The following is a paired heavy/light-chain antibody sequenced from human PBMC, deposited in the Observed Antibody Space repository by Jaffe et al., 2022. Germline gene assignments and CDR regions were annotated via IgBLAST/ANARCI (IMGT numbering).Heavy chain of an antibody. CDR3: ASTPEYYYGSGRTSYYFDY. V-gene: IGHV4-38-2*02. Sequence: QVQLQESGPGLVKPSETLSLTCTVSSYSISSGYYWGWLRQPPGMGLEWIGSIYHSGSTYYNPSLKSRVTISGDTSKNQFSLKLSSVTAADTAVYYCASTPEYYYGSGRTSYYFDYWGQGTLVTVSS. CDR2: IYHSGST. D-gene: IGHD3-10*01. CDR1: SYSISSGYY. J-gene: IGHJ4*02.
Light chain of an antibody. CDR3: SSYTSTSTLVL. Sequence: QSALTQPASVSGSPGQSITISCTGTSSDIGDYNYVSWYQQHPGKAPKLIIYEVSNRPSGVSNRFSGSKSGNTASLTISGLQAEDEADYFCSSYTSTSTLVLFGGGTKLTVL. CDR1: SSDIGDYNY. V-gene: IGLV2-14*01. CDR2: EVS. J-gene: IGLJ2*01.